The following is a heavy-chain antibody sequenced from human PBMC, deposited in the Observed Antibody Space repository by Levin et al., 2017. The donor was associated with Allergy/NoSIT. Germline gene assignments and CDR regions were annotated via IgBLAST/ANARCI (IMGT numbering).Heavy chain of an antibody. J-gene: IGHJ4*02. CDR2: INSSSNVI. CDR3: ARDRWSDY. V-gene: IGHV3-48*01. D-gene: IGHD1-1*01. CDR1: GFSFSTYS. Sequence: QPGGSLRLSCAASGFSFSTYSMNWVRQAPGKGLEWVAYINSSSNVIYYGESVRGRFTVSRDNAKSSVFLQMNSLRVEDTAVYYCARDRWSDYWGQGTQVTVSS.